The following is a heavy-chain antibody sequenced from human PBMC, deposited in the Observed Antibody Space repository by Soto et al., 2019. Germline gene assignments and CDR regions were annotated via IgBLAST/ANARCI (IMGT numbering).Heavy chain of an antibody. D-gene: IGHD3-3*01. J-gene: IGHJ4*02. V-gene: IGHV3-33*01. CDR1: GFTFSSYG. Sequence: GGSLRLSCAASGFTFSSYGMHWVRQAPGKGLEWVAVIWYDGSNKYYADSVKGRFTISRDNSKNTLYLQMNSLRAEDTAVYYCARGDYDFWSGYTRGVLDYWGQGTLVTVSS. CDR2: IWYDGSNK. CDR3: ARGDYDFWSGYTRGVLDY.